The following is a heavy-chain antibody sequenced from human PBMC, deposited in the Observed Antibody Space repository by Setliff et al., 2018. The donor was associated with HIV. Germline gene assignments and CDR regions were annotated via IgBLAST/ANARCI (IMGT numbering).Heavy chain of an antibody. CDR1: GGTFSDSA. CDR3: AKEVATTYYYRYMDV. CDR2: IIPVFGTA. J-gene: IGHJ6*03. V-gene: IGHV1-69*06. D-gene: IGHD5-12*01. Sequence: VSCKASGGTFSDSAINWVRQAPGQGLEWMGRIIPVFGTANYAPKFPDRVTITADKSTSTAYLELSSLRSDDTAVYYCAKEVATTYYYRYMDVWGTG.